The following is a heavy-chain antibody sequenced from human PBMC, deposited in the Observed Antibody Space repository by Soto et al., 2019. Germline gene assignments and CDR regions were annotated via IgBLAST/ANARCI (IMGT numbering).Heavy chain of an antibody. CDR2: INHSGST. CDR3: ARGLTTVTTVRFYDY. CDR1: GVSFSGYY. J-gene: IGHJ4*02. D-gene: IGHD4-17*01. V-gene: IGHV4-34*01. Sequence: SETLSLTCAVYGVSFSGYYWSWIRQPPGKGLEWIGEINHSGSTKYNPSLKSRVTISVDTSKNQFSLKLSSVTAADTAVYYCARGLTTVTTVRFYDYWGQGTLVTVSS.